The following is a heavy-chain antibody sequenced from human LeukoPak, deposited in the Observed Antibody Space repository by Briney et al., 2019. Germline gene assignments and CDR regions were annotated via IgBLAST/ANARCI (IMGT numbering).Heavy chain of an antibody. V-gene: IGHV1-69*05. D-gene: IGHD2-8*01. J-gene: IGHJ6*03. CDR2: SIPIFGTA. CDR1: GGTFSSYV. Sequence: GASVKVSCKASGGTFSSYVISWVRQAPGQGVEWRGGSIPIFGTANYAKKFEGRVTITTSESTSTAYMELNSQRSEDTAVYYCATSFVQVWYTPNNGYYYMDVWGKGTTVTVSS. CDR3: ATSFVQVWYTPNNGYYYMDV.